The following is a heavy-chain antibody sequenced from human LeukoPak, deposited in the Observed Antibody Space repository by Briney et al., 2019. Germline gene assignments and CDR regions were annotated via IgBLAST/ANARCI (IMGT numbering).Heavy chain of an antibody. CDR2: INHSGST. D-gene: IGHD3-3*02. CDR1: GGSFSGYY. CDR3: ARSVPTFINWFDP. V-gene: IGHV4-34*01. J-gene: IGHJ5*02. Sequence: SETLSLTCAVYGGSFSGYYWSWIRQPPGKGLEWIGEINHSGSTNYNPSLKSRVTISVDTSKNQFSLKLSSVTAADTAVYYCARSVPTFINWFDPWGQGTLVTVSS.